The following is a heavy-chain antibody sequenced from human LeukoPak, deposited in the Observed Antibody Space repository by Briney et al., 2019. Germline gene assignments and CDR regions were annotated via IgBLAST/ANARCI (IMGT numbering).Heavy chain of an antibody. CDR1: GFTFSDYY. CDR3: ARGWSYYDILTGHYYMDV. Sequence: GGSLRLSCAASGFTFSDYYMSWIRQAPGKGLEWVSYISSSGSTIYYADSVKGRFTISRDNAKNSLYLQMNSLRAEDTAVHYCARGWSYYDILTGHYYMDVWGKGTTVTISS. D-gene: IGHD3-9*01. V-gene: IGHV3-11*01. J-gene: IGHJ6*03. CDR2: ISSSGSTI.